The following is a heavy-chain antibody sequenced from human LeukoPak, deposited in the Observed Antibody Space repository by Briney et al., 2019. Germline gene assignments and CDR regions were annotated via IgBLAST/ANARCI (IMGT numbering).Heavy chain of an antibody. D-gene: IGHD6-19*01. CDR1: GKTFSKHG. Sequence: ASVKVSCKASGKTFSKHGIIRLRQAPGQGLEWMGWISGFNGYTRYAQNLQGRVTMTTDTSTSTAYMELRSMISDDTAVYYCARDQGYTSEWLDYWGQGTLVTVSS. V-gene: IGHV1-18*01. J-gene: IGHJ4*02. CDR3: ARDQGYTSEWLDY. CDR2: ISGFNGYT.